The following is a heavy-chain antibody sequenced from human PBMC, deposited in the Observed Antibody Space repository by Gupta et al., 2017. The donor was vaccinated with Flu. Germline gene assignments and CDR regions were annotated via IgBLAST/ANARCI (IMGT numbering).Heavy chain of an antibody. Sequence: EAQLVESGGGLVQPGGSLRLSCAASGFTFSSYWMSWVRQAPGKGLEWVANIKRDGSERDYVDSVKGRFTISRDNAKNSLYLQMNSLRAEDTAVYYCVPHPGDCSGGNCYPDYWGQGTLVTVSS. CDR3: VPHPGDCSGGNCYPDY. CDR1: GFTFSSYW. V-gene: IGHV3-7*02. CDR2: IKRDGSER. D-gene: IGHD2-15*01. J-gene: IGHJ4*02.